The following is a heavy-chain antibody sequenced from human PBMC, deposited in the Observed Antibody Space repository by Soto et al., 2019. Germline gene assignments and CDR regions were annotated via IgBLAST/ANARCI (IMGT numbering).Heavy chain of an antibody. D-gene: IGHD3-3*01. Sequence: SETLSLTCTVSGGSISTYYCNWIRQPAGKGLEWIGRIDASGSSDYNPSLKSRVTMSADTSKNQFSLRLSSVTAADTAVYYCARGGHDFWSGTFDYWGQGDLVTVSS. CDR1: GGSISTYY. CDR2: IDASGSS. CDR3: ARGGHDFWSGTFDY. V-gene: IGHV4-4*07. J-gene: IGHJ4*02.